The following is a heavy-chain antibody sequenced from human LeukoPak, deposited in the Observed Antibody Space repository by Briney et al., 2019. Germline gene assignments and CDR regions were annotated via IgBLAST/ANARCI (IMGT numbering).Heavy chain of an antibody. CDR1: GYTFTSYG. Sequence: ASVKVSCKASGYTFTSYGISWVRQAPGQGLEWMGWISAYNGNTNYAQKLQGRVTMTTDTSTSTAYMELRSLRSDDAAVYYCARGPLGRGWYYFDYWGQGTLVTVSS. J-gene: IGHJ4*02. CDR2: ISAYNGNT. CDR3: ARGPLGRGWYYFDY. D-gene: IGHD6-19*01. V-gene: IGHV1-18*01.